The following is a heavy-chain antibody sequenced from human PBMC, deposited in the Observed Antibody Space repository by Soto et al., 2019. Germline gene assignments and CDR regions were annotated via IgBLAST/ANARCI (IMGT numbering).Heavy chain of an antibody. V-gene: IGHV1-69*06. CDR3: ARVAPQQLVRYYGMDV. CDR2: TIPIFGTA. Sequence: SVKVSCKASGYSFTNNDVSWVRQAPGQGLEWMGGTIPIFGTANYAQKFQGRVTITADKSTSTAYMELSSLRSEDTAVYYCARVAPQQLVRYYGMDVWGQGTTVTVSS. J-gene: IGHJ6*02. D-gene: IGHD6-13*01. CDR1: GYSFTNND.